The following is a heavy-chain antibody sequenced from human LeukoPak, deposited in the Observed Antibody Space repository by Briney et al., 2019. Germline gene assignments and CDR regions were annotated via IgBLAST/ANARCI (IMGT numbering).Heavy chain of an antibody. CDR1: GFTFSTFE. Sequence: PGGSLRLSCAASGFTFSTFEMNWVRQAPGKGLEWVAAIDRSGGSTFYADSVKGRFTISKDNSKNTLYLQINSLRVDDTAIYYCARGSHGEHDSWGQGTLVTVSS. CDR3: ARGSHGEHDS. D-gene: IGHD4-17*01. V-gene: IGHV3-23*01. J-gene: IGHJ5*01. CDR2: IDRSGGST.